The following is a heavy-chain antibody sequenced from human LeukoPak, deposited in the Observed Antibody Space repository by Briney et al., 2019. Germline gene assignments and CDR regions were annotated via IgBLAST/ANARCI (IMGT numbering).Heavy chain of an antibody. Sequence: SQTLSLTCTVSGGSISSGGYYWSWIRQPPGKGLEWIGYIYHSGSTYYNPSLKSRVTISVDRSKNQFSLKLSSVTAADTAVYYCARHRYDIGLFDYWGQGTLVTVSS. J-gene: IGHJ4*02. V-gene: IGHV4-30-2*01. CDR1: GGSISSGGYY. CDR2: IYHSGST. CDR3: ARHRYDIGLFDY. D-gene: IGHD3-9*01.